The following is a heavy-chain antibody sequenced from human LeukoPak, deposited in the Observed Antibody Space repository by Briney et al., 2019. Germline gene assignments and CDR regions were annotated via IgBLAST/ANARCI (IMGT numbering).Heavy chain of an antibody. CDR1: GYTFTGYY. CDR3: ARGYSSSSFFDY. CDR2: INPNSGGT. D-gene: IGHD6-6*01. V-gene: IGHV1-2*02. J-gene: IGHJ4*02. Sequence: ASVKVSCKASGYTFTGYYMHWGRHAPGQGLEWMGWINPNSGGTNYAQKFQGRVTMTRDTSTSTAYMELSRLRSDDTAVYYCARGYSSSSFFDYWGQGTLVTVSS.